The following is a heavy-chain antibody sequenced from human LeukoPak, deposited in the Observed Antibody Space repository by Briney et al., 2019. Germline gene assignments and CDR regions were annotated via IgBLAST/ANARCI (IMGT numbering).Heavy chain of an antibody. J-gene: IGHJ5*02. CDR2: ISWNSGNI. CDR1: GFIFDDYA. V-gene: IGHV3-9*01. D-gene: IGHD4-17*01. Sequence: GGSLRLSCAASGFIFDDYAIHWVRQAPGKGLEWVSGISWNSGNIGYADSVKGRFTLSRDNAKNSLYLQMNSLRPEDTALYYCAKGGYADYRGGWFDPWGQGTLVTVSS. CDR3: AKGGYADYRGGWFDP.